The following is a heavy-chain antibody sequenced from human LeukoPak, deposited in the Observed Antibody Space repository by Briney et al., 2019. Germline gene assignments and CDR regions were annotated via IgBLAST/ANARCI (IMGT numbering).Heavy chain of an antibody. Sequence: PSETLSLTCNVSGGSISSTSYYWGWIRQPPGKGLEWLGNIYYTGTTYYNPSLKSRVTIAVDTSKDQFSLKLSSVTAADTAVYYCAREDRVVATTGPIDYWGQGTLVTVSS. CDR1: GGSISSTSYY. CDR2: IYYTGTT. CDR3: AREDRVVATTGPIDY. J-gene: IGHJ4*02. D-gene: IGHD5-12*01. V-gene: IGHV4-39*07.